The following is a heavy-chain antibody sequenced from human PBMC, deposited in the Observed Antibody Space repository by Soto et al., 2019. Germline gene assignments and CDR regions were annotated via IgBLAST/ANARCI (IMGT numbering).Heavy chain of an antibody. CDR1: GITFSSYA. J-gene: IGHJ4*02. V-gene: IGHV3-23*01. Sequence: GGSLSLSCAASGITFSSYALSWVRQAPGKGLEGVSAISGSGGSTYYADSVKGRFTISRDNSKNTLYLQMNSLRAEDTAVYYCAKEGEDYYDSSGYLQNYFDYWGQGTLVTVSS. D-gene: IGHD3-22*01. CDR2: ISGSGGST. CDR3: AKEGEDYYDSSGYLQNYFDY.